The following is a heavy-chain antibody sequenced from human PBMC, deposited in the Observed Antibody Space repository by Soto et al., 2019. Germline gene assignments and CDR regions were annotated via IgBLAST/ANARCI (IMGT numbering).Heavy chain of an antibody. Sequence: PGGSLRLSCEGSGFIFSNSWMHWVRQVPGEGLVWVSRIKGNGYDVGYADSVRGRFTISRNNAKNTLYLQMNSLRVEDTAIYFCARDESGTYTPADDFFDLWGRGTMVTVSS. CDR1: GFIFSNSW. CDR3: ARDESGTYTPADDFFDL. J-gene: IGHJ3*01. D-gene: IGHD3-16*01. V-gene: IGHV3-74*01. CDR2: IKGNGYDV.